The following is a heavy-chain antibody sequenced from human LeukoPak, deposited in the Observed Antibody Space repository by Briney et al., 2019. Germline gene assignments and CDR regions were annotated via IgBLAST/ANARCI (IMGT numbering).Heavy chain of an antibody. V-gene: IGHV3-21*01. J-gene: IGHJ4*02. D-gene: IGHD4-11*01. Sequence: PGGSLRLSCAASGFTFSSYNMNWVRQAPGKGLEWVSSITSSGYIYYSDSVKGRFTISRANAKNSLSLQMNSLRAEDTAVYYCARAYSSSLDYWGQGTLVTVSS. CDR1: GFTFSSYN. CDR3: ARAYSSSLDY. CDR2: ITSSGYI.